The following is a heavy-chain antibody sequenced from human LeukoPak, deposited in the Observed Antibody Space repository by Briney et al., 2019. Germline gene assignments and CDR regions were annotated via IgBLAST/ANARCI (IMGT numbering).Heavy chain of an antibody. CDR3: VGDAMGPGLAGY. CDR1: GFTFSDYY. CDR2: ISSSGNII. Sequence: GGSLRLSCAASGFTFSDYYMSWIRQAPGKGLEWISYISSSGNIIYYADSVQGRFTISRDNAERSLYLQMSSLRTEDTAVYYCVGDAMGPGLAGYWGQGTLVTVSS. J-gene: IGHJ4*02. D-gene: IGHD3/OR15-3a*01. V-gene: IGHV3-11*01.